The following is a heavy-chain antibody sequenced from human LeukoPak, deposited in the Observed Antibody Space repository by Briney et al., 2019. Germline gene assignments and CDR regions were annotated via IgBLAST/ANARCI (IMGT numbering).Heavy chain of an antibody. V-gene: IGHV1-2*02. J-gene: IGHJ4*02. CDR2: ISPNSGVT. Sequence: GASVKVSCKASGYTFTDHYVHWVRQAPGQGLEWMGCISPNSGVTYYAQKFQGRVTMTTDTSISTAFMDLNRLRSDDRAVYYCVREEPGMALHWGQGTLVTVSS. CDR3: VREEPGMALH. D-gene: IGHD6-13*01. CDR1: GYTFTDHY.